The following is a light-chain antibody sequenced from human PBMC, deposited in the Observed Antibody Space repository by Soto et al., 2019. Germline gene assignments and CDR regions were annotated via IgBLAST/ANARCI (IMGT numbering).Light chain of an antibody. CDR3: QQRARWPMP. V-gene: IGKV3-11*01. J-gene: IGKJ5*01. CDR1: QSVSSF. CDR2: DTF. Sequence: EIVLTQSLATLSLSPGERVTLSCRASQSVSSFVAWYQHKPGQAPRPLIYDTFKRATGVPDRFSGGGSGTDFTLTISSLEPEDFAVYYCQQRARWPMPFGQGTRLERK.